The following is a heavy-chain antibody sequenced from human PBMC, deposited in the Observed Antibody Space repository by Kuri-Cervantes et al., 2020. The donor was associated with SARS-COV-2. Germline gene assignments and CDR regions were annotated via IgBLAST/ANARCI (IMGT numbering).Heavy chain of an antibody. CDR1: GFTFSSYE. Sequence: GGSLRLSCAASGFTFSSYEMNWVRQAPGKGLEWVSYISSSGSTIYYADSEKGRFTISRDNAKNSLYLQMNSLRAEDTAVYYCARDQGSSGADFDYWGQGTLVTVSS. CDR2: ISSSGSTI. D-gene: IGHD6-6*01. J-gene: IGHJ4*02. CDR3: ARDQGSSGADFDY. V-gene: IGHV3-48*03.